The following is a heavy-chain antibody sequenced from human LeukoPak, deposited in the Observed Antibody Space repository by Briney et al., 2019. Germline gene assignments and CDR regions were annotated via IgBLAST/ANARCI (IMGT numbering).Heavy chain of an antibody. CDR1: GGSISNYY. Sequence: PSETLSLTCTVSGGSISNYYWTWIRQPPGKRPEWIGYIYYTGSTNYNPSLKSRVTMSVDTSKNQFSLKLTSVTAADTAVYYCAREAKRFDGVPDYWGQGAQVIVSS. V-gene: IGHV4-59*01. CDR2: IYYTGST. J-gene: IGHJ4*02. CDR3: AREAKRFDGVPDY. D-gene: IGHD3-3*01.